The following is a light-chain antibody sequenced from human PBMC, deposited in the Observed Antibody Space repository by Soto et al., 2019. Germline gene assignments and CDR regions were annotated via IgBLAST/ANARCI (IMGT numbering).Light chain of an antibody. CDR3: MQSLELPRT. CDR2: EFS. V-gene: IGKV2D-29*01. Sequence: DIVMTQTPISLSVTPGQPTSISCKSSQSLLHSDGKTYLDWYLQKPGQPPQLRIYEFSNRFSGVPDRFSGSGSGTDFTLKISRVEAEDVGFYYCMQSLELPRTFGQGTKVEIK. J-gene: IGKJ1*01. CDR1: QSLLHSDGKTY.